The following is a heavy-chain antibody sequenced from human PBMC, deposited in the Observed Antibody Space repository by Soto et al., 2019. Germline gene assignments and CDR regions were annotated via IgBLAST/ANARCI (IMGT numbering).Heavy chain of an antibody. J-gene: IGHJ4*02. D-gene: IGHD2-15*01. CDR3: ARAGAATLSYY. Sequence: SETLSLTCTVSGGSIGNYYCSWIRQPPGKGLEWIGYIYYSGSTNYNPSLKSRVTISVDTSKNQFSLKLSSVTAADTAVYYCARAGAATLSYYWGQGTLVTVSS. V-gene: IGHV4-59*01. CDR2: IYYSGST. CDR1: GGSIGNYY.